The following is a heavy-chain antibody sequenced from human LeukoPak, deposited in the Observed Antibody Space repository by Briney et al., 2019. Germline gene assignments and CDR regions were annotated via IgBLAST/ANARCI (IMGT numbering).Heavy chain of an antibody. CDR3: ARALGLYDSSGLYIYYFDY. CDR2: INWNGGST. CDR1: GFTFDDYG. D-gene: IGHD3-22*01. Sequence: GGSLRLSCAASGFTFDDYGMSWVRQAPGKGLEWVSGINWNGGSTGYADSVKGRFTISRDNAKNSLYLQMNSLRAEDTALYYCARALGLYDSSGLYIYYFDYWGQGALVTVST. V-gene: IGHV3-20*04. J-gene: IGHJ4*02.